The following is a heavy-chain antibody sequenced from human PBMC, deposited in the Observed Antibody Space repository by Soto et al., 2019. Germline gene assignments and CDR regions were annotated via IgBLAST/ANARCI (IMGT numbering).Heavy chain of an antibody. CDR1: GFTFSSYE. D-gene: IGHD2-15*01. CDR2: ISSSGSTM. Sequence: GGSLRLSCAASGFTFSSYEMNWVRQAPGKGLEWVSYISSSGSTMYYADSVKGRFTISRDNAKNSLYLQMNSLRAEDTAVYYCARAGYHRLGYWGFDPWGQGTLVTVSS. CDR3: ARAGYHRLGYWGFDP. V-gene: IGHV3-48*03. J-gene: IGHJ5*02.